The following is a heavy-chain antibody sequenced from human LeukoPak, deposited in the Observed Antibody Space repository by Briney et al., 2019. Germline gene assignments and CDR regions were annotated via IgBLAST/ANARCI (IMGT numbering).Heavy chain of an antibody. V-gene: IGHV1-2*02. D-gene: IGHD5-18*01. J-gene: IGHJ4*02. CDR2: INPNSGGT. Sequence: GASVKVSCKASGYTFTGYYMHWVRQAPGQGLEWMGWINPNSGGTNYAQKFQGRVTMTRDTSISTAYMELSRLRSEDTAVYYCARSREYSYGSLRFDYWGQGTLVTVSS. CDR3: ARSREYSYGSLRFDY. CDR1: GYTFTGYY.